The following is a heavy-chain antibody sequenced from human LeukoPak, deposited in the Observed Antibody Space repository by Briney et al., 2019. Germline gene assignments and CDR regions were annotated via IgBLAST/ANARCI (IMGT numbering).Heavy chain of an antibody. CDR1: GFTFSSYS. Sequence: GGSLRLSCAASGFTFSSYSMNWVRQAPGKGLEWVSSISSSSSYIYYADSVKGRFTISRDNAKNSLYLQMNSLRAEDTAVYYCARGDNSGWRDVYYFDYWGQGTLVTVSS. CDR2: ISSSSSYI. V-gene: IGHV3-21*01. J-gene: IGHJ4*02. CDR3: ARGDNSGWRDVYYFDY. D-gene: IGHD6-19*01.